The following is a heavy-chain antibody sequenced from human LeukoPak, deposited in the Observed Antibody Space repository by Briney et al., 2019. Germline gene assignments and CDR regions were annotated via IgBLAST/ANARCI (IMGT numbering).Heavy chain of an antibody. Sequence: PSETLSLTCTVSGGSISSSSYYWSWIRQPPGKGLEWIGEINHSGSTNYNPSLKSRVTISVDTSKNQFSLKLSSVTAADTAVYYCARGRISIAAAGRGFQHWGQGTLVTVSS. J-gene: IGHJ1*01. D-gene: IGHD6-13*01. CDR3: ARGRISIAAAGRGFQH. V-gene: IGHV4-39*07. CDR2: INHSGST. CDR1: GGSISSSSYY.